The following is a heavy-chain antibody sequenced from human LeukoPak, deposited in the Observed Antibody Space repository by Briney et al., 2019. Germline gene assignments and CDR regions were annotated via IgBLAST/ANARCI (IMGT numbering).Heavy chain of an antibody. CDR1: GYTFTSYY. J-gene: IGHJ4*02. V-gene: IGHV1-46*01. CDR2: IKPRGGST. CDR3: AREVPENFNFDY. D-gene: IGHD2/OR15-2a*01. Sequence: ASVKVSCKASGYTFTSYYTHWVRQAPGQGLEWMGIIKPRGGSTLYAQKFQGRVTVTSDMSTSTVYVELSSLRSEDTAVYYCAREVPENFNFDYWGQGTLVTVSS.